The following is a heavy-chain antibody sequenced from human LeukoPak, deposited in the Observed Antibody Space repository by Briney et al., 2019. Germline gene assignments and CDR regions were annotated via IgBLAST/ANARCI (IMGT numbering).Heavy chain of an antibody. Sequence: ASVKVPCKASGYTFTDYYIHWVRQAPGQGLEWMGWINPKNGDTNYAQKFRGRVAMTRDTSISTAYMELSRVRSDDTAVFYCAKRSSSSWPEYFQHWGQGTLVTVSS. J-gene: IGHJ1*01. V-gene: IGHV1-2*02. D-gene: IGHD6-13*01. CDR3: AKRSSSSWPEYFQH. CDR2: INPKNGDT. CDR1: GYTFTDYY.